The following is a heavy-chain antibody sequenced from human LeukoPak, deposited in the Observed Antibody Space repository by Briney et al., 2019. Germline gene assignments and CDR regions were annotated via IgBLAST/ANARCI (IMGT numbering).Heavy chain of an antibody. CDR3: AKDPASKQQLAYYFDY. CDR1: GFTFSSYG. Sequence: GGSLRLSCAASGFTFSSYGMHWVRQAPGKGLEWVAVISYDGSNKYYADSVKGRFTISRDNSKNTLYLQMNSLRAEDTAVYYCAKDPASKQQLAYYFDYWGQGTLVTVSS. J-gene: IGHJ4*02. D-gene: IGHD6-13*01. V-gene: IGHV3-30*18. CDR2: ISYDGSNK.